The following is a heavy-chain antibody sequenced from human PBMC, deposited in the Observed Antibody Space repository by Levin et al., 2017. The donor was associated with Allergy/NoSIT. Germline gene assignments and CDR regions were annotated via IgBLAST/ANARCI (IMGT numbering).Heavy chain of an antibody. CDR2: TSNDGSNK. D-gene: IGHD6-13*01. J-gene: IGHJ6*02. CDR3: AKDHGDSSWTDYYYYGMDV. Sequence: PGGSLRLSCAASGFTFSSYGMHWVRQAPGKGLEWVAVTSNDGSNKYYTDSVKGRFTISRDNSKNTLYLQMNSLRAEDTAVYYCAKDHGDSSWTDYYYYGMDVWGQGTTVTVSS. V-gene: IGHV3-30*18. CDR1: GFTFSSYG.